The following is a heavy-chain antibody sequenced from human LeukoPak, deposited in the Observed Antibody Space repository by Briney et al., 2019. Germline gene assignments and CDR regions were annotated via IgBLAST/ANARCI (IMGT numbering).Heavy chain of an antibody. CDR2: INHSGST. CDR1: GGSFSGYY. Sequence: PSETLSLTCAVYGGSFSGYYWSWIRQPPGKGLEWIGEINHSGSTNYNPSLKSRVTISVDTSKNQFSLKLNSVTAADTAVYYCARGRLLLDFDYWGQGTLVTVSS. V-gene: IGHV4-34*01. CDR3: ARGRLLLDFDY. D-gene: IGHD1-26*01. J-gene: IGHJ4*02.